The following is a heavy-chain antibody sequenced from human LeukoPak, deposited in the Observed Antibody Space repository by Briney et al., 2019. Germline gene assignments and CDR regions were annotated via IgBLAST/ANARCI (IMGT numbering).Heavy chain of an antibody. Sequence: SQTLSLTCTVSGGSISSGDYYWSWIRQPPGKGLEWIGYIYYSGSTYYNPSLKSRVTISVGTSKNQFSLKLSSVTAADTAVYYCARCSVDFQGLFDYWGQGTLVTVSS. CDR3: ARCSVDFQGLFDY. CDR1: GGSISSGDYY. CDR2: IYYSGST. V-gene: IGHV4-30-4*08. J-gene: IGHJ4*02. D-gene: IGHD4-23*01.